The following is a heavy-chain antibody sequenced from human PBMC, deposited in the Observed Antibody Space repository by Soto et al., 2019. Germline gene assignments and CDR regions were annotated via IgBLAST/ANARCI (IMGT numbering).Heavy chain of an antibody. CDR3: ARRFDY. J-gene: IGHJ4*02. V-gene: IGHV3-48*02. CDR1: GFSLSNYE. CDR2: ISSSHTI. Sequence: EMPLVESGGGLVQPGGSLRLSCAASGFSLSNYEMNWVRQAPGRGLEWVSYISSSHTIYYADAVKVRFTISRDNAKNSLYLQMNSLRDEDPAVYYCARRFDYWGQGTLVTVSS.